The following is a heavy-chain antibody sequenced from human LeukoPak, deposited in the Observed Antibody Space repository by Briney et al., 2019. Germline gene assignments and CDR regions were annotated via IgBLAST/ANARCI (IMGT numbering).Heavy chain of an antibody. CDR2: IYTGGST. Sequence: TSETLSLTCTVSGGSISSYYWSWIRQPAGKGLEWIGRIYTGGSTNYNPSLKSRVTISVDKSKNQFSLKLSSMTAADTAVYYCARDYRRGATIFGVVTPSWYFDLWGRGTLVTVSS. D-gene: IGHD3-3*01. CDR1: GGSISSYY. J-gene: IGHJ2*01. V-gene: IGHV4-4*07. CDR3: ARDYRRGATIFGVVTPSWYFDL.